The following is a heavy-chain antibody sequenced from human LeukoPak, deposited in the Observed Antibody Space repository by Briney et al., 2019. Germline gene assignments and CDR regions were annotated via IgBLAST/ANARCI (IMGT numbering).Heavy chain of an antibody. D-gene: IGHD3-10*01. J-gene: IGHJ4*02. CDR2: INHSGST. CDR1: GGSFSGYY. CDR3: ARGSGRFGEQWY. Sequence: ASETLSLTCAVYGGSFSGYYWSSIRQPPGKGLEWIGEINHSGSTNYNPSLKSRVTISVDTSKNQFSLKLSSVTAADTAVYYCARGSGRFGEQWYWGQGTLVTVSS. V-gene: IGHV4-34*01.